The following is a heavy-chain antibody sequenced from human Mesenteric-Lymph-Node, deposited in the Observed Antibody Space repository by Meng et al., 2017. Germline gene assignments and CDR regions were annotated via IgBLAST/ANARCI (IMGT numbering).Heavy chain of an antibody. V-gene: IGHV4-34*01. J-gene: IGHJ4*02. CDR2: ISHSGST. D-gene: IGHD3-22*01. CDR3: ARDQWYYYDSRGGSDY. CDR1: GGLFSGYY. Sequence: ESLKISCSVYGGLFSGYYWIWIRQPPGKGLEWIGEISHSGSTNYNPSLKSRVTISVDTSKNQFSLKLSSVTAADTAVYYCARDQWYYYDSRGGSDYWGQGTLVTVSS.